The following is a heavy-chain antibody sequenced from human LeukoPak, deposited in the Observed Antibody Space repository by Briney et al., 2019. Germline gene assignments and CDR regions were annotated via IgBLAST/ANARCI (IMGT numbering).Heavy chain of an antibody. CDR2: INTDGSTA. D-gene: IGHD3-10*01. Sequence: GGSLRLSCAATGFIFSDYNMHWVRQAPGKGLVWVSHINTDGSTAAFADSVKGRFTISRDNAKNTLYLQMSSLRAEDTAVYFCARNFYYGHDYWGQGTLVTVSS. J-gene: IGHJ4*02. CDR3: ARNFYYGHDY. V-gene: IGHV3-74*01. CDR1: GFIFSDYN.